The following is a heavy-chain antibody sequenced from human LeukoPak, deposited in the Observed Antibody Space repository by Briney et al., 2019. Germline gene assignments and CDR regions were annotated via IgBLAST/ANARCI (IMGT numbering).Heavy chain of an antibody. D-gene: IGHD2-15*01. J-gene: IGHJ4*02. CDR2: INPTSGGS. CDR3: ARAGYCSGGHCYGFDY. Sequence: ASVKVSCKASGYTFTDYYMHWVRQAPGQGLEWMGWINPTSGGSNYAQKFQGRVTMTRDTSISTAYMELSRLESDDTAVYYCARAGYCSGGHCYGFDYWGQGTLITVSS. V-gene: IGHV1-2*02. CDR1: GYTFTDYY.